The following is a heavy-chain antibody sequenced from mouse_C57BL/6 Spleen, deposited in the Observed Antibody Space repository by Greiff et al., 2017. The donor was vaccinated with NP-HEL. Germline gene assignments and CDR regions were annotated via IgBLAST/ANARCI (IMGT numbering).Heavy chain of an antibody. Sequence: VQLQQSGAELVRPGASVKLSCTASGFNIKDYYMHWVKLRPEQGLEWIGRIDPEDGDTEYAPKFQGKATMTADTSSNTAYLQLSSLTSEDTAVYYCTTGDSSGYGDYWGQGTTLTVSS. CDR3: TTGDSSGYGDY. V-gene: IGHV14-1*01. CDR1: GFNIKDYY. J-gene: IGHJ2*01. D-gene: IGHD3-2*02. CDR2: IDPEDGDT.